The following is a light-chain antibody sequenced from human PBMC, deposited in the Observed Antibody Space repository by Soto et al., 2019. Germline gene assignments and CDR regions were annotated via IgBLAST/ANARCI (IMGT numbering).Light chain of an antibody. CDR2: DAS. CDR1: QSLRSS. J-gene: IGKJ2*01. Sequence: ETMMTQSPDTLSVSLGERATLSCRASQSLRSSLAWYQQKPGQAPRLLIYDASTRATGIPARFSGSGSGTDFTLTINKLEPEDFAVYYCQQYGDSPPNTFGQGTNLEIK. V-gene: IGKV3-15*01. CDR3: QQYGDSPPNT.